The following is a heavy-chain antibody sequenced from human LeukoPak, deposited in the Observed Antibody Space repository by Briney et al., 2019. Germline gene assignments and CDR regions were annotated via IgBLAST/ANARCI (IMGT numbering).Heavy chain of an antibody. CDR3: AQPPYSSSHTNHDAFDI. CDR1: GGTFSSYA. J-gene: IGHJ3*02. V-gene: IGHV1-69*13. CDR2: TIPIFGTA. Sequence: SVKVSCKASGGTFSSYAISWVRQAPGQGLEWMGGTIPIFGTANYAQKFQGRVTITADESTSTAYMELSSLRSEDTAVYYCAQPPYSSSHTNHDAFDIWGQGTMVTVSS. D-gene: IGHD6-13*01.